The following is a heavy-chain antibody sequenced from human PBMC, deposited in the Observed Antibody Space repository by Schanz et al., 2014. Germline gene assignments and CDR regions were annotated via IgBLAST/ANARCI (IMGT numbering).Heavy chain of an antibody. CDR1: GFTFRGYA. J-gene: IGHJ4*02. CDR2: ISGRDGST. CDR3: AKYRGYYRVSGSYRELEY. Sequence: EVQLLESGGGLVQPGGSLRLSCAASGFTFRGYAMSWVRQAPGRGLEWVSAISGRDGSTYYADSVRGRFTISRDNSKNTLYLQMNSLRPEDTAVYYCAKYRGYYRVSGSYRELEYWGQGTLVTVSS. D-gene: IGHD3-10*01. V-gene: IGHV3-23*01.